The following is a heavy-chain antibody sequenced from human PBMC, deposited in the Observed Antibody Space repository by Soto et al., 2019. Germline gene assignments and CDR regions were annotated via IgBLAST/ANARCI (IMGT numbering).Heavy chain of an antibody. CDR1: GFTFSAYD. V-gene: IGHV3-13*01. D-gene: IGHD3-10*01. CDR2: IGTLGDT. J-gene: IGHJ6*01. CDR3: ARGGGAGSDYRLGLDV. Sequence: EVQLVESGGGLVQPGGSLRLSCAASGFTFSAYDMHWVRQTTGKGLEWVSFIGTLGDTSYPDSVKGRFTTSRENANNSFYFQMNGLRAGDAAVYYCARGGGAGSDYRLGLDVWGQGTTVTVSS.